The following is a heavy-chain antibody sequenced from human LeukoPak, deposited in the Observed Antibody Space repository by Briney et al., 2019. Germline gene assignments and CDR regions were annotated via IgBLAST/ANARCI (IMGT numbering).Heavy chain of an antibody. CDR2: IKQDGSEK. Sequence: GGSLRLSCAASGFTFSSYWMSWVRQAPGKGLEWVANIKQDGSEKYYVDSAKGRFTISRDNAKNSLYLQMNSLRAEDTAVYYCARKGRDYYYYMDVWGKGTTVTVSS. V-gene: IGHV3-7*01. J-gene: IGHJ6*03. CDR1: GFTFSSYW. D-gene: IGHD5-24*01. CDR3: ARKGRDYYYYMDV.